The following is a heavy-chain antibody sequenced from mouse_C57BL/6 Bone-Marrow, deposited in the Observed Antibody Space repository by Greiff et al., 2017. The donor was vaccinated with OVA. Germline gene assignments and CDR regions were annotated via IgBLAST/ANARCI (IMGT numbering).Heavy chain of an antibody. CDR2: INPSNGGT. J-gene: IGHJ4*01. Sequence: VQLQQPGTELVKPGASVKLSCKASGYTFTSYWMHWVKQRPGQGLEWIGNINPSNGGTNYNEKFKSKATLTVDKSSSTAYMQLSSLTSEDSAVYYCARDSSGYVEGLYAMDYWGQGTSVTVSS. CDR3: ARDSSGYVEGLYAMDY. V-gene: IGHV1-53*01. D-gene: IGHD3-2*02. CDR1: GYTFTSYW.